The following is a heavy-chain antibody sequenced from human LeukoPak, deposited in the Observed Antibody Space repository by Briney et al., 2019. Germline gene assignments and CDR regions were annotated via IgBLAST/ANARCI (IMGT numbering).Heavy chain of an antibody. CDR2: ISAYNGNT. CDR1: GYTFTSYG. CDR3: ARPYYYDSSGYYIDY. J-gene: IGHJ4*02. V-gene: IGHV1-18*01. D-gene: IGHD3-22*01. Sequence: ASVTVSFTASGYTFTSYGISWVRQAPGQGLEWMGWISAYNGNTNYAQKLQGRVTMTTDTSTSTAYMELRSLRSDDTAVYYCARPYYYDSSGYYIDYWGQGTLVTVSS.